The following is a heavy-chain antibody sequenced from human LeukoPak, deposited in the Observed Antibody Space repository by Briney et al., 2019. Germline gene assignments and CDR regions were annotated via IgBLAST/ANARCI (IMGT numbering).Heavy chain of an antibody. J-gene: IGHJ2*01. Sequence: PSETLSLTCTVSGGSISSYYWSWIRQPPGKGLEWIGYIYYSGSTNYNPSLKSRVTMSVDTPKNQFSLKLSSVTAADTAVYYCARGEAAAAADWYFDLWGRGTLVTVSS. CDR2: IYYSGST. CDR3: ARGEAAAAADWYFDL. D-gene: IGHD6-13*01. CDR1: GGSISSYY. V-gene: IGHV4-59*12.